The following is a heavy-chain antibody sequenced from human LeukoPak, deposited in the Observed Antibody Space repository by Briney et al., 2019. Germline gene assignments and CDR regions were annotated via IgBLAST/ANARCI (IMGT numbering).Heavy chain of an antibody. D-gene: IGHD2-15*01. CDR1: GGTFSSYA. Sequence: ASVKVSCKASGGTFSSYAISWVRQAPGQGLEWMGRIIPIFGTANYAQKFQGRVTITTDEYTSTAYMELSSLRSEDTAVYYCARTELGYCSGGSCYAYFDYWGQGTLVTVSS. V-gene: IGHV1-69*05. J-gene: IGHJ4*02. CDR3: ARTELGYCSGGSCYAYFDY. CDR2: IIPIFGTA.